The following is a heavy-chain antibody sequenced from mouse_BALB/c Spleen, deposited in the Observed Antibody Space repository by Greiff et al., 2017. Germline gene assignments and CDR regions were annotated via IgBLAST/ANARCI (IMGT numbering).Heavy chain of an antibody. D-gene: IGHD4-1*01. CDR2: INPYNDGT. CDR3: ARSGPLGAMDY. V-gene: IGHV1-14*01. Sequence: VQLKQSGPELVKPGASVKMSCKASGYTFTSYVMHWVKQKPGQGLEWIGYINPYNDGTKYNEKFKGKATLTSDKSSSTAYMELSSLTSEDSAVYYCARSGPLGAMDYWGQGTSVTVSS. J-gene: IGHJ4*01. CDR1: GYTFTSYV.